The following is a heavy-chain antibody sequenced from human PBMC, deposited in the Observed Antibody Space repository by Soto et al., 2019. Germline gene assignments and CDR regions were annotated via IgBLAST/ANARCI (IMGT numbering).Heavy chain of an antibody. Sequence: PGGSLRLSCTASGFTFSDYYMSWIRQAPGKGLEWVSYISSSSSYTNYADSVKGRFTISRDNAKNSLYLQMNSLRAEDTAVYYCARWTHILGPQSQINWFDPWGQGTLVTVSS. J-gene: IGHJ5*02. CDR2: ISSSSSYT. CDR1: GFTFSDYY. V-gene: IGHV3-11*03. D-gene: IGHD2-21*01. CDR3: ARWTHILGPQSQINWFDP.